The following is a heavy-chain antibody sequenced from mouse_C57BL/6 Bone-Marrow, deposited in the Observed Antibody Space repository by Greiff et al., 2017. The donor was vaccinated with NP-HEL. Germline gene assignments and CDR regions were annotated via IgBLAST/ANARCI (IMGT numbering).Heavy chain of an antibody. Sequence: VQLQESGPGLVQPSQSLSITCTVSGFSLTSYGVHWVRQFPGKGLEWLGVIWSGGSTDNNAAFITRLSISKDNSKSQVFFKMNSLQADDTAIYYCASRKTAQASWFAYWGQGTLVTVSA. D-gene: IGHD3-2*02. CDR1: GFSLTSYG. J-gene: IGHJ3*01. CDR2: IWSGGST. CDR3: ASRKTAQASWFAY. V-gene: IGHV2-2*01.